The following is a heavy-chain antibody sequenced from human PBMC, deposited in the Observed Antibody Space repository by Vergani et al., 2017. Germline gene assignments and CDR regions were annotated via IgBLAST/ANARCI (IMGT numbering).Heavy chain of an antibody. CDR1: GFTFSGYS. D-gene: IGHD3-3*01. CDR3: ARVFYYDFWSGSYLYYYYYMDV. J-gene: IGHJ6*03. CDR2: ISSSSSYI. V-gene: IGHV3-21*01. Sequence: EVQLVESGGGLVKPGGSLRLSCAASGFTFSGYSMNWVRQAPGKGLEWVSSISSSSSYIYYADSVKGRFTISRDNAKNSLYLQMNSLRAEDTAVYYCARVFYYDFWSGSYLYYYYYMDVWGKXP.